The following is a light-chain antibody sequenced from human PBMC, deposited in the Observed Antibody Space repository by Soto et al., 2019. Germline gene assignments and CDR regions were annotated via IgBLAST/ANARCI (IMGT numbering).Light chain of an antibody. Sequence: AIQMTQSPSSLSASVGDRVTITCRASQGIKNDLGWYQQKPGKALKFLIFAASTLQSGVLSRFSGSGFGTEFTLTISSLHPEEFATYYCVPDYTYPWTFGEGTKVEI. V-gene: IGKV1-6*01. CDR2: AAS. CDR1: QGIKND. CDR3: VPDYTYPWT. J-gene: IGKJ1*01.